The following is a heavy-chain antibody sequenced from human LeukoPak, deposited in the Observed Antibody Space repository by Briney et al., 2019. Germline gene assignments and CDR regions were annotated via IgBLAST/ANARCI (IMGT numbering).Heavy chain of an antibody. Sequence: ASVKVSCKTSGYTFTGYYMHWARQAPGQGLEWMGWINPNSGGTNYAQKFQGRVTMTRDTSISTAYMELSRLTSDDTAVYYCAKIPNTWGAFDIWGQGTMVTVSS. CDR1: GYTFTGYY. CDR3: AKIPNTWGAFDI. D-gene: IGHD7-27*01. J-gene: IGHJ3*02. CDR2: INPNSGGT. V-gene: IGHV1-2*02.